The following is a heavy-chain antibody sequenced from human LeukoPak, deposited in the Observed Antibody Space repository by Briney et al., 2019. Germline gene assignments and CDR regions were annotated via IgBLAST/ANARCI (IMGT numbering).Heavy chain of an antibody. Sequence: KSSETLSLTCTVSGGSISSSSYYWGWIRQPPGKGLEWIGSIFYNGGPYYNPSFKSRVVISVDTSKNHFSLTLNAVTAADTAVYHCASYSGIYSAFEIWSQGTLVTVSS. CDR2: IFYNGGP. V-gene: IGHV4-39*07. CDR3: ASYSGIYSAFEI. D-gene: IGHD1-26*01. CDR1: GGSISSSSYY. J-gene: IGHJ3*02.